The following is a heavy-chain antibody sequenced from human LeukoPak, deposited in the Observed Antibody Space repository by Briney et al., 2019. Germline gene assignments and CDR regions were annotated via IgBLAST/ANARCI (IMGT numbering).Heavy chain of an antibody. Sequence: GRSLRLSCAASGFTFSSYAMHWVRQAPGKGLEWVSYISSSGSTIYYADSVKGRFTISRDNAKNSLFLQMNSLRAEDTAVYYCARVRYDSSGYYFFDYWGQGTLVTVSS. D-gene: IGHD3-22*01. CDR3: ARVRYDSSGYYFFDY. V-gene: IGHV3-48*03. CDR1: GFTFSSYA. J-gene: IGHJ4*02. CDR2: ISSSGSTI.